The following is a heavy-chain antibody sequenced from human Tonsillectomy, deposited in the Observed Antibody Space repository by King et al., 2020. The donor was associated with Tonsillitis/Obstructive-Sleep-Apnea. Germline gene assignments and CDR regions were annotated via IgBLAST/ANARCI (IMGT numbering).Heavy chain of an antibody. CDR1: GGSISSYY. D-gene: IGHD6-6*01. CDR2: IYYSGST. Sequence: QLQESGPGLVKPSETLSLTCTVSGGSISSYYWSWIRQPPGKGLEWIGYIYYSGSTNYNPSLKSRVTISVDTSKNQFSLKLSSVTAADTAVYYCARGFEYSSSSVAFDIWGQGTMVTVSS. V-gene: IGHV4-59*01. CDR3: ARGFEYSSSSVAFDI. J-gene: IGHJ3*02.